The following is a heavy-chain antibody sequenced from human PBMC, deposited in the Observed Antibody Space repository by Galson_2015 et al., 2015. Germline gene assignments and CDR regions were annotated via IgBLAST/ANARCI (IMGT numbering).Heavy chain of an antibody. CDR3: TTVRPGSGSFYKYYYHMDV. CDR1: GFIFSNAW. J-gene: IGHJ6*03. D-gene: IGHD3-10*01. V-gene: IGHV3-15*01. CDR2: IYSNADGATT. Sequence: SLRLSCAASGFIFSNAWMSWVRQAPGKGLEWVGRIYSNADGATTDYAAPVKGRFTISRDDSKNTLYLQMNSLKTEDTAVYYCTTVRPGSGSFYKYYYHMDVWGKGTTVTVSS.